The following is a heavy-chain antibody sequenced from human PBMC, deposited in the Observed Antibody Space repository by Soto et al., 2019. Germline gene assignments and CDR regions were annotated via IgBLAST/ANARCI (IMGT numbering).Heavy chain of an antibody. D-gene: IGHD5-18*01. Sequence: QVQLQQWGAGLLKPSETLSLTCAVYGGSFSAYYWSWIRQPPGKGLEWIGEINHSGSTNYNPSLKSRVTIAVDTSKNQFSLKLNSVTAADTAEYYCASQALNTAIFDYWGRGTPVTVSS. CDR1: GGSFSAYY. CDR2: INHSGST. CDR3: ASQALNTAIFDY. J-gene: IGHJ4*02. V-gene: IGHV4-34*01.